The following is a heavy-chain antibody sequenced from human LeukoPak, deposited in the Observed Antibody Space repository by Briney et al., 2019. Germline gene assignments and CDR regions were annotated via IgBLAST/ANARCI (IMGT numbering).Heavy chain of an antibody. Sequence: GGSLRLSCAASGITFSNYAMSWVRQAPGKGLEWVSIIGYRGGSIYYAYSVKGRFTISRDNSKNTLSLQMNGLRPEDTAVYYCVKKGQADDYGNPDWGQGALVTVSP. J-gene: IGHJ4*02. CDR2: IGYRGGSI. CDR3: VKKGQADDYGNPD. CDR1: GITFSNYA. D-gene: IGHD4/OR15-4a*01. V-gene: IGHV3-23*01.